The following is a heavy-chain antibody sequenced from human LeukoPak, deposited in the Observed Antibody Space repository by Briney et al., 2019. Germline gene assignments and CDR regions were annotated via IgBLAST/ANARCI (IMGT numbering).Heavy chain of an antibody. CDR3: ARPYSTSWSSGWYFGL. J-gene: IGHJ2*01. V-gene: IGHV3-30-3*01. Sequence: GKSLRLSCAASGFTFSSYSMHWVRQAPGKGLEWLAIISYDGSNQYYGDSVKGRFTISRDNSKNTLYQQMSSLRPEDTAVYYCARPYSTSWSSGWYFGLWGRGTLVSVSS. CDR2: ISYDGSNQ. CDR1: GFTFSSYS. D-gene: IGHD2-2*01.